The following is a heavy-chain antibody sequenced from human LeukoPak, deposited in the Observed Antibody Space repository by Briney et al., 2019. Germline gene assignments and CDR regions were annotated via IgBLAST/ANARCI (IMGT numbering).Heavy chain of an antibody. V-gene: IGHV4-4*07. CDR2: IENSGNA. CDR3: ARERAGQWLAFDY. J-gene: IGHJ4*02. CDR1: SDSISSYY. Sequence: PSDTLSLTCTVSSDSISSYYWIWIRQSAGKGLEWIGRIENSGNANYNPSLESRVTMSVDTSKNQFSLKLSSVIAADTAVYFCARERAGQWLAFDYWGQGTLVTVSS. D-gene: IGHD6-19*01.